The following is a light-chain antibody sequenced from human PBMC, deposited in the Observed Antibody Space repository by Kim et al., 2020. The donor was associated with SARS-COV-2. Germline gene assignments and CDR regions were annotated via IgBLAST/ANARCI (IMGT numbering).Light chain of an antibody. J-gene: IGKJ1*01. CDR2: GAS. Sequence: SPGERATLACRASQSISINYLAWYQQKPGQAPRLLIYGASSRVTGIPDRFSGSGSGTDFTLTISRLEPEDFAVYYCQQYGGSPQTFGQGTKVDIK. CDR3: QQYGGSPQT. V-gene: IGKV3-20*01. CDR1: QSISINY.